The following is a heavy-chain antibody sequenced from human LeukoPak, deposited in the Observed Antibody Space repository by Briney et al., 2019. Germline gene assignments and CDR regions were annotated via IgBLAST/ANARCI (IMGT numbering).Heavy chain of an antibody. V-gene: IGHV4-31*03. J-gene: IGHJ5*02. CDR3: ARGLSGILTALDP. D-gene: IGHD3-9*01. CDR2: IYYSGST. Sequence: PSQTLSLTCTVSGGSISSGGYYWSWIRQHPGKGLEWIGYIYYSGSTYYNPSLKSRVTISVDTSKNQFSLKLSSVTAADTAVYYCARGLSGILTALDPRGQGTLVTVSS. CDR1: GGSISSGGYY.